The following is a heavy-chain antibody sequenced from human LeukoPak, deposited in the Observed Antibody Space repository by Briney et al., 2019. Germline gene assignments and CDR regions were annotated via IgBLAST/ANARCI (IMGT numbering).Heavy chain of an antibody. CDR2: INPESGVT. CDR1: GYTFIDYY. J-gene: IGHJ4*02. CDR3: ARSRGEITKSSGRFAVGY. D-gene: IGHD3-16*01. V-gene: IGHV1-2*02. Sequence: ASVKVSCKASGYTFIDYYVHWVRQAPGEGLEWMGWINPESGVTSDAQKFQGRVTLTSDTSIGTASMEVTSLASEDTAIYYCARSRGEITKSSGRFAVGYWGQGTLVTVS.